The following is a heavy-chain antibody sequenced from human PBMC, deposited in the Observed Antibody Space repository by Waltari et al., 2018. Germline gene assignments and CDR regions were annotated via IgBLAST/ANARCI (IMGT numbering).Heavy chain of an antibody. V-gene: IGHV1-58*01. Sequence: QMQLVQSGPEVKTPGTSVKVSCKASGFTFTSSAVQWVRQARGQRLEWIGWIVVGSGNTNYAQKFQERVTITRDMSTSTAYMELSSLRSEDTAVYYCAAPSVSGGGYGDAFDIWGQGTMVTVSS. CDR3: AAPSVSGGGYGDAFDI. J-gene: IGHJ3*02. CDR2: IVVGSGNT. CDR1: GFTFTSSA. D-gene: IGHD1-26*01.